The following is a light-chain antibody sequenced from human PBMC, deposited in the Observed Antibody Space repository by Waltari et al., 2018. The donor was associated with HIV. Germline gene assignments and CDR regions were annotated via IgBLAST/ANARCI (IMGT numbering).Light chain of an antibody. CDR3: QQYSSFWT. Sequence: DIQMAQSPSNLSASVGDRVTITCRASQTVNTWLAWYQQKPGGAPQLLIYKASILENVVPSRFSGSGSGTDFTLTISRLQPDDVGFYYCQQYSSFWTFGQGTKVQVK. V-gene: IGKV1-5*03. CDR1: QTVNTW. CDR2: KAS. J-gene: IGKJ1*01.